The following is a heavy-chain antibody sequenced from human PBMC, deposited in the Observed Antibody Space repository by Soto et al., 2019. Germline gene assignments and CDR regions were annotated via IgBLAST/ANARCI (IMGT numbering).Heavy chain of an antibody. CDR2: IHHSETT. CDR1: SAPITSNNG. Sequence: PSETLSLTCAVSSAPITSNNGWAWLSRSPGKGLEWIGEIHHSETTNYNPSLNSRVSISVDKSKNQFSLKLNSVNAADTADYYCSRTSYYDSTGYYNLDVWGPGTTVTVSS. J-gene: IGHJ6*02. V-gene: IGHV4-4*02. D-gene: IGHD3-22*01. CDR3: SRTSYYDSTGYYNLDV.